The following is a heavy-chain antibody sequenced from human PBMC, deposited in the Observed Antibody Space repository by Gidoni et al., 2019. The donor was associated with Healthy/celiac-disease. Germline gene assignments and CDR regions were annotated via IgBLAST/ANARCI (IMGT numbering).Heavy chain of an antibody. J-gene: IGHJ4*02. CDR3: AKDSLLLWSDLDGPRGFYCGGGCFEGY. D-gene: IGHD2-21*02. Sequence: EVQLLESGGGLIQPGGPLRLSCATSGFTFCSRAMSWVRQAPGKGLGWVSTIGGSGGSTYYADSVKGRFTISRDNSKNTLYLQMNSLRAEDTAVYYCAKDSLLLWSDLDGPRGFYCGGGCFEGYWGQGTLVTVSS. CDR1: GFTFCSRA. V-gene: IGHV3-23*01. CDR2: IGGSGGST.